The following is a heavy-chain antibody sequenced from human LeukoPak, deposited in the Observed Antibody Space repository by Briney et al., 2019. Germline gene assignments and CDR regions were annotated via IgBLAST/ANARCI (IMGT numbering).Heavy chain of an antibody. CDR2: IYYSGST. CDR3: ARGRARDSSGYPNY. Sequence: PSETLSLTCTVSGGSISGYYWSWTRQPPGKGLEWIGYIYYSGSTNYNPSLKSRVTISVDTSKNQFSLKLSSVTTADTAVYYCARGRARDSSGYPNYWGQGTLVTVSS. V-gene: IGHV4-59*01. CDR1: GGSISGYY. D-gene: IGHD3-22*01. J-gene: IGHJ4*02.